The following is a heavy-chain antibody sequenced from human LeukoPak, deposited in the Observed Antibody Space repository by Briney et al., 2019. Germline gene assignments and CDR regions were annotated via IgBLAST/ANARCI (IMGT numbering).Heavy chain of an antibody. Sequence: GGSLRLFCAASGFTFSTHTMNWVRQAPGKGLEWVSSISSTSVYIYYADSLKGRLTISRDNAKNSLYLQVNSLRAEDTAVYYCARDAGYYDSSGHYNLLDYWGQGTLVTVSS. CDR3: ARDAGYYDSSGHYNLLDY. D-gene: IGHD3-22*01. V-gene: IGHV3-21*01. CDR2: ISSTSVYI. CDR1: GFTFSTHT. J-gene: IGHJ4*02.